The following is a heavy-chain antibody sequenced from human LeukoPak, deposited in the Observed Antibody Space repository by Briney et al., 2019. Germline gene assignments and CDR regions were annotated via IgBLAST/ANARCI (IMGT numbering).Heavy chain of an antibody. D-gene: IGHD4/OR15-4a*01. Sequence: ASVKVSCKASGYTFTSYDINWVRQATGQGLEWMGWMNPNSGNTGYAQRFQGRVTMTRHTSISTAYRELSSLRSEDTAVYYCAIYGDEPGGNEVAYWGQGTLVTVSS. CDR2: MNPNSGNT. CDR3: AIYGDEPGGNEVAY. CDR1: GYTFTSYD. V-gene: IGHV1-8*01. J-gene: IGHJ4*02.